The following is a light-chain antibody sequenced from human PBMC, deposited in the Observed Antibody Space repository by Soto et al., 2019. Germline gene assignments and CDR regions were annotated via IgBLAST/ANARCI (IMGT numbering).Light chain of an antibody. V-gene: IGLV2-23*02. J-gene: IGLJ1*01. CDR1: SSVVGSYNL. Sequence: QSVLTQPASVSGSPGQSITISCTGTSSVVGSYNLVSWYQQHPGKAPKLMIYEVSKRPSGVSNRFSGSKSSNTASLTISGLQAEDEADYFCCSYAGTVAYVFGTGTKVTVL. CDR2: EVS. CDR3: CSYAGTVAYV.